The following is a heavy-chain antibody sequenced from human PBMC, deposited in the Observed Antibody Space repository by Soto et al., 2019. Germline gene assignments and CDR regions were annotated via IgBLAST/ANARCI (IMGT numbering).Heavy chain of an antibody. V-gene: IGHV1-3*01. J-gene: IGHJ2*01. CDR3: ARVGSAAAGTDVLGWYFDL. Sequence: QVQLVQSGAEVKEPGASVKVSCRASGYTFTTYALHWVRQASGQRLEWMGWINAGNDNTKYSQKFQGRFTITRDTSASTANMELSSLRSEDTAVYYCARVGSAAAGTDVLGWYFDLWGRGTLVTVSS. CDR1: GYTFTTYA. CDR2: INAGNDNT. D-gene: IGHD6-13*01.